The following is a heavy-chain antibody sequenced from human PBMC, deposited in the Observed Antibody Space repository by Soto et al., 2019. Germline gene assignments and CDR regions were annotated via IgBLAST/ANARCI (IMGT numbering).Heavy chain of an antibody. CDR1: GGSLTSYP. J-gene: IGHJ4*02. D-gene: IGHD3-16*01. CDR2: IIPIHGTT. V-gene: IGHV1-69*01. CDR3: ARGWGLVS. Sequence: QMEQSGADVRKPGSSVKVSCKPSGGSLTSYPMAWVRQAPGQGFEWMGGIIPIHGTTEYAQKFQGRVTITADESTNRATLELTGLKSEDPAVYYCARGWGLVSWGQGTLVTVSS.